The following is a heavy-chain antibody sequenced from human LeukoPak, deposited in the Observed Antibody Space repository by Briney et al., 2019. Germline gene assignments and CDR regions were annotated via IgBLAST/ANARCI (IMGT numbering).Heavy chain of an antibody. J-gene: IGHJ4*02. CDR1: GGSISSSSYY. Sequence: PSETLSLTRAVSGGSISSSSYYWGWIRQPPGKGLEWIGSIYYSGSTYYNPSLKSRVTISVDTSKNQFSLKLSSVTAADTAVYYCARGRYYFDYWGQGTLVTVSS. CDR2: IYYSGST. V-gene: IGHV4-39*07. CDR3: ARGRYYFDY.